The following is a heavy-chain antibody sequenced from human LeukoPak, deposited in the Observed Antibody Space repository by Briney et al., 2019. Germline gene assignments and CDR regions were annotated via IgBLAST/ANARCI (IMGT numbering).Heavy chain of an antibody. D-gene: IGHD3-10*01. V-gene: IGHV3-53*01. J-gene: IGHJ4*02. CDR1: GFSVSSNF. CDR3: VRDSDSFGFDH. CDR2: IYSIGST. Sequence: GGSLRLSCATPGFSVSSNFMSWVRQAPGKGLEWVSVIYSIGSTYYTDSVKGRFTISRDNSKSTVYLQMDSLRAEDTAVYYSVRDSDSFGFDHWGQGTLVTVSS.